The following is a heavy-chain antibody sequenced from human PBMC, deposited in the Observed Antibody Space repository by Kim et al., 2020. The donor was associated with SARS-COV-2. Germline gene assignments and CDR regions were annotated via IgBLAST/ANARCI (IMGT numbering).Heavy chain of an antibody. V-gene: IGHV4-39*01. J-gene: IGHJ4*02. CDR3: ASPLWFGEPRDY. Sequence: SETLSLTCTVSGGSISSSSYYWGWIRQPPGKGLEWIGSIYYSGSTYYNPSLKSRVTISVDTSKNQFSLKLSSVTAADTAVYYCASPLWFGEPRDYWGQGTLVTVSS. D-gene: IGHD3-10*01. CDR1: GGSISSSSYY. CDR2: IYYSGST.